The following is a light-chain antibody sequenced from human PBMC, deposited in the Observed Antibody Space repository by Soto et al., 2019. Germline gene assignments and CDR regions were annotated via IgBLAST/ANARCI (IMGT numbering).Light chain of an antibody. CDR3: QQYNNWWT. Sequence: EIVMTQSPATLSVSPGERATLSCRASQSVSNNLAWYQKKPGQAPRLLIYGASTRATGIPARFSGSGSGTEFTLTLSSLQSEDFAFYYCQQYNNWWTFGPGTRVDIK. CDR2: GAS. J-gene: IGKJ1*01. CDR1: QSVSNN. V-gene: IGKV3-15*01.